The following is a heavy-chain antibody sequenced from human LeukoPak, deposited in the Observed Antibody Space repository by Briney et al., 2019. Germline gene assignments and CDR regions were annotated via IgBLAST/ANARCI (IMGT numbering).Heavy chain of an antibody. J-gene: IGHJ6*03. V-gene: IGHV4-59*01. CDR1: GGSISSYY. CDR2: IYYSGST. D-gene: IGHD3-10*01. CDR3: AKSAGGYYYYYMDV. Sequence: SETLSLTCTVSGGSISSYYWSWIRQPPGNGLEWIGYIYYSGSTNYNPSLKSRVTISVDTSKNQFSLKLSSVTAADTAVYYCAKSAGGYYYYYMDVWGKGTTVTVSS.